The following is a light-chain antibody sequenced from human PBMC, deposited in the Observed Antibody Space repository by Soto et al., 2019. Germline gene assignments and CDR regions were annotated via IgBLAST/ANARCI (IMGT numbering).Light chain of an antibody. V-gene: IGLV2-14*01. Sequence: QSALTQPASVSGSPGQSITISCAGTSSDVGGHNYVSWYQQHPGKAPKLIIYEVSNRPSGVSNRFSGSKSGNTASLTISGLQAEDEVDYYCCSYTSSSTLAYVFGTGTKVT. CDR1: SSDVGGHNY. J-gene: IGLJ1*01. CDR2: EVS. CDR3: CSYTSSSTLAYV.